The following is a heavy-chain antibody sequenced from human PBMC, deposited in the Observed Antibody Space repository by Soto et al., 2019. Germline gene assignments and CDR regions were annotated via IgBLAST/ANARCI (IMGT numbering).Heavy chain of an antibody. J-gene: IGHJ3*02. CDR2: INPNSGGT. CDR1: GYTFTGYY. CDR3: ARDRRIPQGYYYDSSGCPSRGAFDI. V-gene: IGHV1-2*02. D-gene: IGHD3-22*01. Sequence: ASVKVSCKASGYTFTGYYMHWVRQAPGQGLEWMGWINPNSGGTNYAQKFQGRVTMTRGTSISTAYMELSRLRSDDTAVYYCARDRRIPQGYYYDSSGCPSRGAFDIWGQGTMVTVSS.